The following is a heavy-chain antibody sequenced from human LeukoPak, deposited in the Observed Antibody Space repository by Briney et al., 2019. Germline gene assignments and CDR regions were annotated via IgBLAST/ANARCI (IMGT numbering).Heavy chain of an antibody. CDR1: GGSFSNYY. CDR2: IYYSGRT. J-gene: IGHJ4*02. Sequence: SETLSLTCAVYGGSFSNYYWSWIRQPPGKGLEWIGYIYYSGRTNYNPSLKSRVTISVDTSKNQFSLKLSSVTAADTAVYYCARNHLGDFDYWGQGTLVTVSS. V-gene: IGHV4-59*01. CDR3: ARNHLGDFDY.